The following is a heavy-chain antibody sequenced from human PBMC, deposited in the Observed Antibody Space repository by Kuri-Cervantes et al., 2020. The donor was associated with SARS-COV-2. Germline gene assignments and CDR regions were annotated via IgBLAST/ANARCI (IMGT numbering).Heavy chain of an antibody. D-gene: IGHD3-22*01. Sequence: ASVKVSCKASGYTFTSYYMHWVRQAPGQGLEWMGIINPSGGSTSYAQKFQGRVTMTRDTSTSTVYMELSSLRSEDTAVYYCAQLQFGDYYDSSGYPDAFGIWGQGTMVTVSS. CDR3: AQLQFGDYYDSSGYPDAFGI. CDR1: GYTFTSYY. V-gene: IGHV1-46*03. CDR2: INPSGGST. J-gene: IGHJ3*02.